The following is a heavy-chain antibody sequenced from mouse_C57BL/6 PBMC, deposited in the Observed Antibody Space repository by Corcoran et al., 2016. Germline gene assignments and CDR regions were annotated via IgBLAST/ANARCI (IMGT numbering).Heavy chain of an antibody. CDR1: GYSITSGYY. D-gene: IGHD1-1*01. CDR3: ARDLYGRVDY. CDR2: ISYDGSN. J-gene: IGHJ2*01. Sequence: DVQLQESGPGLVKPSQSLSLTCSVTGYSITSGYYWNWIRQFPGNKLEWMVYISYDGSNIYNPSLKNRISISRDTSKNQFFLKLNSVTTEDTATYYCARDLYGRVDYWGQGTTLTVSS. V-gene: IGHV3-6*01.